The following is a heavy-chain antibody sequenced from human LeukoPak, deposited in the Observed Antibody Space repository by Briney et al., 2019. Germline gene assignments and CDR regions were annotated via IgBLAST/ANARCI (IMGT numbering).Heavy chain of an antibody. D-gene: IGHD2-15*01. J-gene: IGHJ6*02. CDR3: ALEQYCSRGSCYSTARKYYYYYGMDV. V-gene: IGHV1-69*13. Sequence: SVKVSCKASGGTFSSYAISWVRQAPGQGLEWTGGIIPIFGTANYAQKFQGRVTITADESTSTAYMELSSLRSEDTAVYYCALEQYCSRGSCYSTARKYYYYYGMDVWGQGTTVTVSS. CDR1: GGTFSSYA. CDR2: IIPIFGTA.